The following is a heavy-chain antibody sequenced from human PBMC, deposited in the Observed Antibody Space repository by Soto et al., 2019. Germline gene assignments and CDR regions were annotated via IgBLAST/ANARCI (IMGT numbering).Heavy chain of an antibody. V-gene: IGHV4-39*01. CDR2: IYYTGST. D-gene: IGHD6-13*01. Sequence: SETLSLTCSVSGGSISTTNYYWGWIRQPPGKGLEWIGSIYYTGSTYYNPSLKTRLTISVDTSKNQCSLRLSSVTASDTAVFYCARQGTSWQLGYGLDVWGQGTTVTVSS. CDR1: GGSISTTNYY. J-gene: IGHJ6*02. CDR3: ARQGTSWQLGYGLDV.